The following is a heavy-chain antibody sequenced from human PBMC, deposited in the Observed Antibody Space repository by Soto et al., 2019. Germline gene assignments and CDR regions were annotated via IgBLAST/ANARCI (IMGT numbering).Heavy chain of an antibody. D-gene: IGHD3-10*01. CDR3: AREITISEGMDV. V-gene: IGHV4-30-2*05. CDR2: IYHSGST. J-gene: IGHJ6*02. Sequence: SETLSLTCAVSGGSISSGGYSWSWIRQPPGKGLEWIGYIYHSGSTYYNPSLKSRVTISVDTSKNQFSLKLSSVTAADTAVYYCAREITISEGMDVWGQGTTVTVSS. CDR1: GGSISSGGYS.